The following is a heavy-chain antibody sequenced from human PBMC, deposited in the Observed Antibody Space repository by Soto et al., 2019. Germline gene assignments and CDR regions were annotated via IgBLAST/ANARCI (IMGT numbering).Heavy chain of an antibody. CDR2: ISGSGGST. Sequence: GGSLRLSCAASGFTFSSYAMSWVRQAPGKGLEWVSAISGSGGSTYYADSVRGRFTISRDNSKNTLYLQMNSLRAEDTAVYYCAKDLRVAARPSYYYYMDVWGKGTTVTVSS. CDR3: AKDLRVAARPSYYYYMDV. J-gene: IGHJ6*03. V-gene: IGHV3-23*01. CDR1: GFTFSSYA. D-gene: IGHD6-6*01.